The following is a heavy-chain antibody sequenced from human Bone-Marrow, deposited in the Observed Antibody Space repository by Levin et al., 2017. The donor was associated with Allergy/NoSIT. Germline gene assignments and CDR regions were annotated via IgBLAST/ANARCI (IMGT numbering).Heavy chain of an antibody. CDR1: GNSFATNW. V-gene: IGHV5-10-1*01. CDR3: ATGTSSFSAGWFPY. Sequence: KIGESLKISCRASGNSFATNWISWVRQVPGKGLEWMGRIDRRDSYINYNPSFEGLVTISADKPSGTAFLQWNNLTVSDTATYYCATGTSSFSAGWFPYWGQGTPVIVSS. D-gene: IGHD1-1*01. CDR2: IDRRDSYI. J-gene: IGHJ4*02.